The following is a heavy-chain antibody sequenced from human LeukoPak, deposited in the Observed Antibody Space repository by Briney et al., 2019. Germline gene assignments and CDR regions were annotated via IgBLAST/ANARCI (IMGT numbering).Heavy chain of an antibody. CDR2: ISGSGGST. J-gene: IGHJ3*02. CDR1: GFTVSSNY. D-gene: IGHD2-15*01. V-gene: IGHV3-23*01. CDR3: ATGGYCSGGSCFEDAFDI. Sequence: GGSLRLSCAASGFTVSSNYMTWVRQAPGRGLEWLTAISGSGGSTYYADSVKGRFTISRDNSKNTLYLQMNSLRAEDTAVYYCATGGYCSGGSCFEDAFDIWGQGTMVTVSS.